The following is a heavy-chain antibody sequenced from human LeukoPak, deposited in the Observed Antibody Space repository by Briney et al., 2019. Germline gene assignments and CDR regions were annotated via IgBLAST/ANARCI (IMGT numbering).Heavy chain of an antibody. Sequence: ASVKVSCKASGYTFASYGISWVRQAPGQGLEWMGWISAYNGNTNYAQKLQGRVTTTTDTSTSTAYMELRSLRSDDTAVYYCTRFGGSGWYYYYYMDVWGKGTTVTVSS. V-gene: IGHV1-18*01. J-gene: IGHJ6*03. CDR3: TRFGGSGWYYYYYMDV. CDR2: ISAYNGNT. D-gene: IGHD6-19*01. CDR1: GYTFASYG.